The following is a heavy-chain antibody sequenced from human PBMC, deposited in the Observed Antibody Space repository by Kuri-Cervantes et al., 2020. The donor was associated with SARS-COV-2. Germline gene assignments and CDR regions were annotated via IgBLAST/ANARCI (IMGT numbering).Heavy chain of an antibody. J-gene: IGHJ4*02. CDR1: GFTVSRNY. Sequence: GGSLRLSCAVSGFTVSRNYMSWVRQAPGKGLEWVSIIYRGGTTYYANSVKGRLTISRDNAKNSLFLQMNSLRAEDTAVYYCARSRGYYDSSGQARHLIYFWGQGTQVTVSS. D-gene: IGHD3-22*01. CDR3: ARSRGYYDSSGQARHLIYF. CDR2: IYRGGTT. V-gene: IGHV3-53*01.